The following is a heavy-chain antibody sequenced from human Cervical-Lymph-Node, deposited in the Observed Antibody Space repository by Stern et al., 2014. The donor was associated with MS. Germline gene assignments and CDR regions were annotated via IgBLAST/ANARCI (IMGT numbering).Heavy chain of an antibody. D-gene: IGHD1-26*01. CDR1: GDSVSSEDYY. Sequence: QLQLQESGPGLVRPSETLSLTCTASGDSVSSEDYYWSWIRQSPGKDLEWIGYIYYRGRPNYNPSLKSRLTISLDTSKNQFSLKLISVTAADTAVYYCARSGYYGIDVWGQGTTVIVSS. V-gene: IGHV4-61*08. CDR3: ARSGYYGIDV. CDR2: IYYRGRP. J-gene: IGHJ6*02.